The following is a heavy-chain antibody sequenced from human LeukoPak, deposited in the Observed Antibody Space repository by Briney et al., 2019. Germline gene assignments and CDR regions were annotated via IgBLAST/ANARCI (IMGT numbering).Heavy chain of an antibody. D-gene: IGHD6-13*01. CDR1: GYTFTSYA. CDR3: ARTKYSSSWHDAFDI. V-gene: IGHV1-3*01. CDR2: INAGNDNT. Sequence: ASVKVSCKASGYTFTSYAMHWVRQAPGQRLEWMGWINAGNDNTKYSQKFQGRVTITRDTSASTAYMELSSLRSGDTAVYYCARTKYSSSWHDAFDIWGQGTMVTVSS. J-gene: IGHJ3*02.